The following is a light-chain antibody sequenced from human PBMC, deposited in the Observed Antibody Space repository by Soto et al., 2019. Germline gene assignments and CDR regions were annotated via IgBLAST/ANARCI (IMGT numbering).Light chain of an antibody. CDR1: SSDVGGYNY. V-gene: IGLV2-8*01. CDR2: EVS. J-gene: IGLJ1*01. CDR3: SSYAGSHGRV. Sequence: QSVLTQPPSASGSPGQSVTISCTGTSSDVGGYNYVSWYQQHPGKAPKLMIYEVSKRPSGVPDRFSGSKSGNTASLTVSGLQAEDEADYYCSSYAGSHGRVFGTGTKLTVL.